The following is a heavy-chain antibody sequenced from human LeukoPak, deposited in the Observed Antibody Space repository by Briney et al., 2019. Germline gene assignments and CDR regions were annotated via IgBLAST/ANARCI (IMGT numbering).Heavy chain of an antibody. D-gene: IGHD2-15*01. V-gene: IGHV3-21*01. CDR3: AREWSRFTPPDY. CDR1: GFTFSSYS. Sequence: GGSLRLSCAASGFTFSSYSMNWVRQAPGKGLEWVSSISSSSSYIYYADSVKGRFTISRDDAKNSLYLQMNSLRAEDTAVYYCAREWSRFTPPDYWGQGTLVTVSS. CDR2: ISSSSSYI. J-gene: IGHJ4*02.